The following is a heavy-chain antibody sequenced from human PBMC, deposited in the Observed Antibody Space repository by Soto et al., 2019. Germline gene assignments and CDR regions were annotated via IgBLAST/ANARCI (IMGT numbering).Heavy chain of an antibody. CDR1: GGSISSYY. Sequence: QVKLLESGPGLAKPSETLSLTCSVSGGSISSYYWNWIRQSAGKGLEWIGRIYSSGRTNYNPSLQRRVTVSVDTSKRQFSLKLSSVTAADTAVYYCARGAAAGVDYGMDAWGQGTTVTVSS. D-gene: IGHD6-13*01. CDR3: ARGAAAGVDYGMDA. V-gene: IGHV4-4*07. J-gene: IGHJ6*02. CDR2: IYSSGRT.